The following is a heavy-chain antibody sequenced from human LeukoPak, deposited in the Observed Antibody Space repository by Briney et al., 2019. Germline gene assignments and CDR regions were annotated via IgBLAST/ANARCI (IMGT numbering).Heavy chain of an antibody. V-gene: IGHV1-24*01. Sequence: ASVKVSCKVSGYTLTELSMHWVRQAPGKGLEWMGGFDPEDGETIYAQKFQGRVTMTEDTSTDTAYMELSSLRSEDTAVYYCAKARIMPERDAFDIWGQGTMVTVSS. CDR2: FDPEDGET. CDR1: GYTLTELS. CDR3: AKARIMPERDAFDI. J-gene: IGHJ3*02. D-gene: IGHD2-2*01.